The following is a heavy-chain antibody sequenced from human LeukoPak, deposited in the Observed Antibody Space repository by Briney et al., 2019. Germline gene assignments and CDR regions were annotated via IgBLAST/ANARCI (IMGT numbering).Heavy chain of an antibody. V-gene: IGHV1-46*01. D-gene: IGHD1-26*01. Sequence: PEASVKVSCKASGYTFTSYYMHWVRQAPGQGLEWMGIINPSGGSTSYAQKFQGRVTMTRDTSTSTVYMELSSLRSEDTAVYYCARPRATGSYLGAFDIWGQGTMVTVSS. CDR1: GYTFTSYY. CDR3: ARPRATGSYLGAFDI. J-gene: IGHJ3*02. CDR2: INPSGGST.